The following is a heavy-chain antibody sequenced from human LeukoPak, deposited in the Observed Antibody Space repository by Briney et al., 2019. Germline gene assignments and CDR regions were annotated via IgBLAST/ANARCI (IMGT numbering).Heavy chain of an antibody. V-gene: IGHV4-4*02. D-gene: IGHD3-10*01. J-gene: IGHJ5*02. CDR1: GGSISSSNW. CDR2: IYHSGST. CDR3: ASLGGAGSYYNVAWFDP. Sequence: SETLSLTCAVSGGSISSSNWWSWVRQPPGKGLEWIGEIYHSGSTNYNTSLKGRVTISVDKSKNQTSRRLSSATAAGTAVYYCASLGGAGSYYNVAWFDPWGQGTLVTVSP.